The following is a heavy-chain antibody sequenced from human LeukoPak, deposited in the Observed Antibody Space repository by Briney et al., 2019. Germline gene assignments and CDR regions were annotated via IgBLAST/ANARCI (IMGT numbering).Heavy chain of an antibody. CDR2: IYTSGST. V-gene: IGHV4-61*02. D-gene: IGHD6-6*01. Sequence: PSETLSLTCTVSGGSISSGSYYWSWIRQPAGKGLEWIGRIYTSGSTNYNPSLKSRVTISVDTSKNQFSLKLSSVTAADTAVYYCARVFRSIAAPFDYWGQGTLVTVSS. J-gene: IGHJ4*02. CDR1: GGSISSGSYY. CDR3: ARVFRSIAAPFDY.